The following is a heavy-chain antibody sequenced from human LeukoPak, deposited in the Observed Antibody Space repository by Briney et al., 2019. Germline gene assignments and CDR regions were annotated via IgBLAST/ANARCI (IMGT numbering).Heavy chain of an antibody. Sequence: SETLSLTCAVDGRSFSGYYWSLIRQPPGKGLEWIGEINHSGSTNYNPSLKSRVTISVDTSKNQFSLKLSSVTAADTAVYYCARAPLLYCSSTSCYNYYYYYGMDVWGQGTTVTVSS. CDR3: ARAPLLYCSSTSCYNYYYYYGMDV. CDR1: GRSFSGYY. J-gene: IGHJ6*02. D-gene: IGHD2-2*02. CDR2: INHSGST. V-gene: IGHV4-34*01.